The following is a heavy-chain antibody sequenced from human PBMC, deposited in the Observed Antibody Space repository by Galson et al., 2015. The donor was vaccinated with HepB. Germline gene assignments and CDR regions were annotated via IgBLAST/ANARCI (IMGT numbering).Heavy chain of an antibody. CDR1: GGSFSGYY. J-gene: IGHJ2*01. CDR3: ARDPTFGVYWYFDL. D-gene: IGHD3-16*01. CDR2: INHSGST. V-gene: IGHV4-34*01. Sequence: ETLSLTCAVSGGSFSGYYWSWIRQPPGKGLEWIGEINHSGSTNYNPSLKSRVTISVDTSKNQFSLKLSSVTAADTAVYYCARDPTFGVYWYFDLWGRGTLVTVSS.